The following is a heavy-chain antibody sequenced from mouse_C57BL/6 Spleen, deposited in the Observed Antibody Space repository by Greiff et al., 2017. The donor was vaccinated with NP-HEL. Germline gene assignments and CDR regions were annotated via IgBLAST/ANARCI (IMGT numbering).Heavy chain of an antibody. CDR2: IYPRSGNT. D-gene: IGHD2-1*01. Sequence: QVQLKQSGAELARPGASVKLSCKASGYTFTSYGISWVKQRTGQGLEWIGEIYPRSGNTYYNEKFKGKATLTADKSSSTAYMELRSLTSEDSAVYFCARVGYGNYGAMDDWGQGTSVTVSS. CDR3: ARVGYGNYGAMDD. J-gene: IGHJ4*01. V-gene: IGHV1-81*01. CDR1: GYTFTSYG.